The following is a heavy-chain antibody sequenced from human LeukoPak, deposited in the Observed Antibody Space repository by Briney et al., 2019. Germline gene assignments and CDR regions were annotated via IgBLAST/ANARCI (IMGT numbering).Heavy chain of an antibody. V-gene: IGHV3-64D*06. CDR1: GFPFNTYA. Sequence: GGSLRLSYSASGFPFNTYAIHWVRQAPGKGLEYVAGISSNGDNTDFADSAKGRFTISRDNSKSTLFLQMNSLRAEDTAVYFCTRDSALLGVAFDLWGQGTVVTVSS. CDR3: TRDSALLGVAFDL. D-gene: IGHD2-15*01. CDR2: ISSNGDNT. J-gene: IGHJ3*01.